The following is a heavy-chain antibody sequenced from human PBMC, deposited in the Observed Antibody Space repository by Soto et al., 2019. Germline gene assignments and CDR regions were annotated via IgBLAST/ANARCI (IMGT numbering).Heavy chain of an antibody. CDR1: GDSITSDKYY. CDR3: ATSSIEPRLFMSPFHP. Sequence: SETLSLTCTGSGDSITSDKYYWGWIRQPPGKGLETIANIYYDGNTYYNPSPESRVPISVDTSKNQFSLRLTSVTAADTAVYYCATSSIEPRLFMSPFHPWGRGTLVT. CDR2: IYYDGNT. J-gene: IGHJ5*02. V-gene: IGHV4-39*01. D-gene: IGHD2-21*01.